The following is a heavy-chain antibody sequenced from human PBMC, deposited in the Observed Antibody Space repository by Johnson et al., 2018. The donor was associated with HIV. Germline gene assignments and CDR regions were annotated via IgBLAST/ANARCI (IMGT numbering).Heavy chain of an antibody. D-gene: IGHD6-19*01. CDR1: GFMFSNYY. CDR3: ASTPGSSGWYGMRWASGSVGAFDI. V-gene: IGHV3-11*04. Sequence: QVQVVESGGSLVKPGGSLRLSCAASGFMFSNYYMSWIRQAQGKGLECVSYISSGGSTIYAADYVKGRFTISRDHAKNSLYLQMNSLRAEETAVYYCASTPGSSGWYGMRWASGSVGAFDIWGQGTMVTVSS. J-gene: IGHJ3*02. CDR2: ISSGGSTI.